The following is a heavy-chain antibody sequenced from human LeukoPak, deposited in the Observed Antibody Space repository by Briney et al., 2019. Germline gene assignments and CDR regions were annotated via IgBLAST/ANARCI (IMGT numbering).Heavy chain of an antibody. CDR3: GKPLSRASEDSYSFVIDE. CDR1: EFLFSPYR. V-gene: IGHV3-30*18. D-gene: IGHD2-21*02. J-gene: IGHJ4*02. Sequence: GGSLRLSCAASEFLFSPYRMHWVRQTRGEGVKGLALISYYWSNTYYADSVQGRFTISRHISKHALSVHISSLRAEDGAVYFCGKPLSRASEDSYSFVIDEWGRGTLVTVS. CDR2: ISYYWSNT.